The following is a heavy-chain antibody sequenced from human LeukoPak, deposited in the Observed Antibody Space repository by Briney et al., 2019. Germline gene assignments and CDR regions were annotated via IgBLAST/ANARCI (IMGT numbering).Heavy chain of an antibody. V-gene: IGHV3-21*01. Sequence: GGSLRLSCAASGFTFSSYSMNWVRQAPGKGLEWVSSISSSGSYIFYADSVKGRLTISRDNAKNSLYLQMSSLRAEDTAVYYCARGVTFGGVIPSPYFDYWGQGTLVTVSS. CDR3: ARGVTFGGVIPSPYFDY. J-gene: IGHJ4*02. CDR1: GFTFSSYS. D-gene: IGHD3-16*02. CDR2: ISSSGSYI.